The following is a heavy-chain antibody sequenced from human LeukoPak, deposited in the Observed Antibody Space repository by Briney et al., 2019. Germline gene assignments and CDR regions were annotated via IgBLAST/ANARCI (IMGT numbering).Heavy chain of an antibody. CDR1: GFTFSSYS. CDR2: ISSSSSTI. D-gene: IGHD6-19*01. J-gene: IGHJ4*02. V-gene: IGHV3-48*01. Sequence: GGSLRLSCAASGFTFSSYSMNWVRQAPGKGREWVSYISSSSSTIYYADSVKGRFTISRDNAKNSLYLQMNSLRAEDTAVYYCARGSGYSSGWYWGQGTLVTVSS. CDR3: ARGSGYSSGWY.